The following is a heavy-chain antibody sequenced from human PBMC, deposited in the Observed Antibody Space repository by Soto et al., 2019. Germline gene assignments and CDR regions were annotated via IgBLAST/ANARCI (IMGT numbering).Heavy chain of an antibody. CDR3: ARRDSSPPYRY. V-gene: IGHV4-39*01. D-gene: IGHD2-15*01. CDR2: IYYSGST. CDR1: GGSISSSSYY. Sequence: QLQLQESGPGLVKPSETLSLTCTVSGGSISSSSYYWDWIRQPPGKGLEWIGSIYYSGSTYYNPSLKSRVTIYVDTSKNQFSLRLSSVTAEDTAVYYCARRDSSPPYRYWGQGTLVTVSS. J-gene: IGHJ4*02.